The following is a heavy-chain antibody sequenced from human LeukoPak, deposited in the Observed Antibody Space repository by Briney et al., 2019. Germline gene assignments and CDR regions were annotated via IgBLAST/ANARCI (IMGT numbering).Heavy chain of an antibody. CDR2: ISSSSSYI. D-gene: IGHD3-22*01. J-gene: IGHJ4*02. CDR3: ARDPGSYYDSSGYPDY. CDR1: GFTFSSYS. Sequence: GGSLRLSCAASGFTFSSYSMNWVRQAPGKGLEWVSSISSSSSYIYYADSVKGRFTISRDNAKNSLYLQMNSLRAEDTAVYYCARDPGSYYDSSGYPDYWGQGTLVTVSS. V-gene: IGHV3-21*01.